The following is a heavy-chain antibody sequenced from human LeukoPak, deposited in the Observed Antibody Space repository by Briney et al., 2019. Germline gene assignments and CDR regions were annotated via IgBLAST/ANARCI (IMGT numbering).Heavy chain of an antibody. V-gene: IGHV1-69*02. CDR2: IIPILGIA. CDR1: GGTFSSYT. CDR3: AIKHDFWSGYYSDSFDY. D-gene: IGHD3-3*01. Sequence: SVKVSCKASGGTFSSYTISWVRQAPGQGLEWMGRIIPILGIANYAQKFRGRVTITADKSTSTAYMELSSLRSEDMAVYYGAIKHDFWSGYYSDSFDYWGQGTLVTVSS. J-gene: IGHJ4*02.